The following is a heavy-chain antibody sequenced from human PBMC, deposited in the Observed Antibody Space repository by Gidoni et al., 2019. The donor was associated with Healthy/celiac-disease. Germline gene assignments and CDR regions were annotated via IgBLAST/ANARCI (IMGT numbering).Heavy chain of an antibody. CDR1: GFPFDDYS. V-gene: IGHV3-43D*03. CDR3: AKDSAAGYFRGYFDY. D-gene: IGHD3-9*01. CDR2: ISWDGGST. J-gene: IGHJ4*02. Sequence: EVQLVESGGVVVQPGGSLRLYCAASGFPFDDYSMHWVRQAPGKVMVGVSLISWDGGSTYYADSVKGRFTISRDNSKNSLYLQMNSLRAEDTALYYCAKDSAAGYFRGYFDYWGQGTLVTVSS.